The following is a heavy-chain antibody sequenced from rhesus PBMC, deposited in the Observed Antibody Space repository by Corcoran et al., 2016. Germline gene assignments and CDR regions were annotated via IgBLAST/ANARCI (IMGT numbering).Heavy chain of an antibody. J-gene: IGHJ1*01. CDR2: IYGSSGST. CDR1: GGSISSNY. D-gene: IGHD3-16*01. Sequence: QVQLQESGPGLVKPSETRSLTCAVAGGSISSNYWSWIRHPPGQGLEWIGYIYGSSGSTYYNPSLKSRVTISTDTSKNQFSLKLSSVTAADTAVYYGARDSGSYYGAAFEYFEFWGQGALVTVSS. CDR3: ARDSGSYYGAAFEYFEF. V-gene: IGHV4-165*01.